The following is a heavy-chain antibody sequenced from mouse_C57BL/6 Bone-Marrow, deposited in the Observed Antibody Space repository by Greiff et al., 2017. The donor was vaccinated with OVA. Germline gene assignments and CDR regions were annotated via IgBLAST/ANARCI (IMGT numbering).Heavy chain of an antibody. CDR2: ISGGGGNT. V-gene: IGHV5-9*01. Sequence: EVMLVESGGGLVKPGGSLKLSCAASGFTFSSYTMSWVRQTPEKRLEWVATISGGGGNTYYPDSVKGRFTISRDNAKNTLYLQMSSLRSEDTALYYCARLQRSFDYWGQGTTLTVSS. CDR1: GFTFSSYT. J-gene: IGHJ2*01. CDR3: ARLQRSFDY.